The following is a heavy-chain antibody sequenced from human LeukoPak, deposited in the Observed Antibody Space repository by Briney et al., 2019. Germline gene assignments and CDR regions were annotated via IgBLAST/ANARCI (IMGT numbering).Heavy chain of an antibody. Sequence: ASVKVSCKASGYTFTSYYMHWVRQAPGQGLEWMGIINPSGGSTSYAQKFQGRVTMTRDTSTSTVYMELSSLRSEDTAVYYCARGPSGYDSSGYYGNRFQHWGQGTLVTVSS. D-gene: IGHD3-22*01. CDR2: INPSGGST. V-gene: IGHV1-46*01. CDR3: ARGPSGYDSSGYYGNRFQH. J-gene: IGHJ1*01. CDR1: GYTFTSYY.